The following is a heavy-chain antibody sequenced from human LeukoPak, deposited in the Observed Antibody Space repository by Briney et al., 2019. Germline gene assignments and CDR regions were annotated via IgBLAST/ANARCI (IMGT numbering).Heavy chain of an antibody. CDR2: ISSSSSYI. CDR1: GFTFSSYS. Sequence: TGGSLRLSCAASGFTFSSYSMNWVHQAPGKGLEWVSSISSSSSYIYYADSVKGRFTISRDNAKNSLYLQMNSLRAEDTAVYYCAVTYYDFWSGYSPSDHYYGMDVWGQGTTVTVSS. CDR3: AVTYYDFWSGYSPSDHYYGMDV. J-gene: IGHJ6*02. D-gene: IGHD3-3*01. V-gene: IGHV3-21*01.